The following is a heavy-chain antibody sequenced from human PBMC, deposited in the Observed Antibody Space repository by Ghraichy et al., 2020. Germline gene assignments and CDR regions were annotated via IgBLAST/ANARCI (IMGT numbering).Heavy chain of an antibody. V-gene: IGHV4-39*01. CDR2: IYYRGNT. Sequence: SETLSLTCPVSGGSISSNSYYWDWIRQPPGKGLEWIGSIYYRGNTYYNPSLKSRVIISVDTSKTQFSLNLTSMTAADAAVYYCARRARTYFDYWGPGTLVTVSS. J-gene: IGHJ4*02. CDR1: GGSISSNSYY. CDR3: ARRARTYFDY.